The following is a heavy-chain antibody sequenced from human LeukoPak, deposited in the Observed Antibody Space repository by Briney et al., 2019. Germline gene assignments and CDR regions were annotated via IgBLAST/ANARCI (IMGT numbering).Heavy chain of an antibody. V-gene: IGHV1-2*02. Sequence: ASVKVSCKASGYTFTGYYMHWVRQAPGQGLEWMGWINPNSGGTNYAQKFQGRVTMTRDTSISTAYMELSRLRSDDTAVYYCAGNVAAAGKVHDYWGQGTLVTVSS. CDR1: GYTFTGYY. J-gene: IGHJ4*02. CDR3: AGNVAAAGKVHDY. D-gene: IGHD6-13*01. CDR2: INPNSGGT.